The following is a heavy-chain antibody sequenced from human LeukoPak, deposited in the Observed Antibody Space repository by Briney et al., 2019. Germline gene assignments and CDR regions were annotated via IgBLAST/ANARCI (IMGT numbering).Heavy chain of an antibody. V-gene: IGHV3-23*01. CDR3: AKDRGNYDFWSGYYTGLYYFDY. D-gene: IGHD3-3*01. CDR2: ISGSGGST. Sequence: GGSLRLSCAASGFTFSGYAMSWVRQAPGKGLEWVSAISGSGGSTYYADSVKGRFTISRDNSKNTLYLQMNSLRAEDTAVYFCAKDRGNYDFWSGYYTGLYYFDYWGQGTLVTVSS. J-gene: IGHJ4*02. CDR1: GFTFSGYA.